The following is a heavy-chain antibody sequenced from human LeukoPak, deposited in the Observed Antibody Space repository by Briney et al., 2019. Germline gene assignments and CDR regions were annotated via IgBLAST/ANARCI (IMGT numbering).Heavy chain of an antibody. V-gene: IGHV5-51*01. CDR2: IYPGDSDT. J-gene: IGHJ4*02. CDR3: ARAVTEYYSDY. CDR1: GYFYTTYW. D-gene: IGHD4-17*01. Sequence: GESLQISCKGSGYFYTTYWIGWVRQMPGKGLEWMGIIYPGDSDTKYSPSFQGQVTISADKSISTAYLQWSSLKASDTAMYYCARAVTEYYSDYWGQGTLVTVSS.